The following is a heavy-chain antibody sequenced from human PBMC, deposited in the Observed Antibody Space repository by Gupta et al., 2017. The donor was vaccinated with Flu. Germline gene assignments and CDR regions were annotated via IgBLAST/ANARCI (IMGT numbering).Heavy chain of an antibody. V-gene: IGHV1-46*01. J-gene: IGHJ4*02. CDR2: INPSGGST. Sequence: QVQLVQSGAEVKKPGASVKVSCKASGYTFTSYYMPWVRQAPGQGLEWMGIINPSGGSTSYAQKFQGRVTMTRDTSTSTVYMELSSLRSEDTAVYYCARGKHTGCGGDCPTLAYWGQGTLVTVSS. CDR3: ARGKHTGCGGDCPTLAY. D-gene: IGHD2-21*02. CDR1: GYTFTSYY.